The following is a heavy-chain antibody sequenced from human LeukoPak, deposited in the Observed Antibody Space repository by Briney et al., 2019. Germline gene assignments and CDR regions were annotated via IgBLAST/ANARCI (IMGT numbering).Heavy chain of an antibody. Sequence: GVSLRLSCAASGFTFSNAWMSWIRQAPGKGLEWVSYISSSSSDTNYADSVKGRFTISRDNAKNSLYLQMNSLRAEDTAVYYCARVNPTSSGFYAYWGQGTLVTVSS. D-gene: IGHD3-22*01. CDR1: GFTFSNAW. J-gene: IGHJ4*02. V-gene: IGHV3-11*06. CDR3: ARVNPTSSGFYAY. CDR2: ISSSSSDT.